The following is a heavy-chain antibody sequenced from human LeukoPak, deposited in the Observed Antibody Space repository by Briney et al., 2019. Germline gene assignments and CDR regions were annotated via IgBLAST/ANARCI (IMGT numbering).Heavy chain of an antibody. J-gene: IGHJ4*02. CDR2: IYYSGST. D-gene: IGHD1-14*01. CDR1: GGSISSYY. V-gene: IGHV4-59*12. Sequence: PSETLSLTCTVSGGSISSYYWSWIRQPPGKGLEWIGYIYYSGSTHYNPSLKSRVTISVDASKNQFSLKLSSVTAADTAVYYCARAISYYFDYWGQGTLVTVSS. CDR3: ARAISYYFDY.